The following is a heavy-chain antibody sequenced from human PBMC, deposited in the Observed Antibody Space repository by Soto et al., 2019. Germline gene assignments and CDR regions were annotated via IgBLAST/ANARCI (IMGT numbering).Heavy chain of an antibody. CDR3: ARQGGAYDY. CDR1: GGSISSSSYY. Sequence: SETLSLTCTVSGGSISSSSYYWGWIRQPPGKGLEWIGSIYYSGSTYYNPSLKSRVTISVDTSKNQFSLKLSSVTAADTAVYYCARQGGAYDYWGQGTLVTVSS. D-gene: IGHD3-16*01. CDR2: IYYSGST. V-gene: IGHV4-39*01. J-gene: IGHJ4*02.